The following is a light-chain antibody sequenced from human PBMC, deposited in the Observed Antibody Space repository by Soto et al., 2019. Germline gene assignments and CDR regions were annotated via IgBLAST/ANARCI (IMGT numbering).Light chain of an antibody. Sequence: QSVLTQPPSVSEAPRQRVTISCSGSSSNIGNNDVNWFQQLPGKAPKLLIFYDDLLPSGVSDRFSGSKSGTSASLAIRGLQSEDEDDYYCASLDDSLNAVIFGGGTKL. V-gene: IGLV1-36*01. CDR1: SSNIGNND. J-gene: IGLJ2*01. CDR2: YDD. CDR3: ASLDDSLNAVI.